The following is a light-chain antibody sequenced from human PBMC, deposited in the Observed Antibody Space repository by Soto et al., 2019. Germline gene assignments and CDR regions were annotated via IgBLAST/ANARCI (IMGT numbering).Light chain of an antibody. CDR3: QSYDSSLSGPSFV. J-gene: IGLJ1*01. CDR2: GNT. Sequence: QSVLTQPPSVSGAPGQRVTISCTGSSSNIGAGYDVHWYQQLPGTAPKLLIYGNTNRPSGVPDRFSGSKSGTSASLAITGLQAEDEADYYRQSYDSSLSGPSFVFGTGTKVTVL. V-gene: IGLV1-40*01. CDR1: SSNIGAGYD.